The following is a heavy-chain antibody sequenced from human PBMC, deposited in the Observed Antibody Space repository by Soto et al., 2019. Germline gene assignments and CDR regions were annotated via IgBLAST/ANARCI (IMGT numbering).Heavy chain of an antibody. V-gene: IGHV4-61*01. D-gene: IGHD2-21*01. J-gene: IGHJ4*02. Sequence: PSETLPLTCTVPGGSVSIGTYYWSWIRQPPGKGLEWIGFIHYSGSTNYNPSLKGRVTMSVDTSKNQFSLKLTSVNTADTAIYYCTRGGDPYKTGHWGQGTLVTVS. CDR3: TRGGDPYKTGH. CDR2: IHYSGST. CDR1: GGSVSIGTYY.